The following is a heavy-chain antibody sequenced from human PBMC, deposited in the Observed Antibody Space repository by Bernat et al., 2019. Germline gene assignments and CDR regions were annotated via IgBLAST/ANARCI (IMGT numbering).Heavy chain of an antibody. CDR3: AGSYLSLGWFDI. D-gene: IGHD2/OR15-2a*01. V-gene: IGHV3-33*01. J-gene: IGHJ3*02. Sequence: QVQLVESGGGVVQPGRSLRLSCAASGFPFSSYGMHWVRQAPGKGLEWVAGIWYDVSNKYYADSVKGRFTISRDNSKNTLYLQMNSLRAEDTAVYYCAGSYLSLGWFDIWGQGTKVTVSS. CDR1: GFPFSSYG. CDR2: IWYDVSNK.